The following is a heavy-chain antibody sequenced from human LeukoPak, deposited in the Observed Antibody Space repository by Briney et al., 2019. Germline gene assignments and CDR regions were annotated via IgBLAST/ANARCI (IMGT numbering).Heavy chain of an antibody. CDR2: IIPIFGTA. CDR1: GGTFSSYA. CDR3: ARDQLELGFDY. V-gene: IGHV1-69*05. Sequence: ASVKVSCKASGGTFSSYAISWVRQAPGRGLEWMGGIIPIFGTANYAQKFQGRVTITTDESTSTAYMELSSLRSEDTAVYYCARDQLELGFDYWGQGTLVTVSS. D-gene: IGHD1-1*01. J-gene: IGHJ4*02.